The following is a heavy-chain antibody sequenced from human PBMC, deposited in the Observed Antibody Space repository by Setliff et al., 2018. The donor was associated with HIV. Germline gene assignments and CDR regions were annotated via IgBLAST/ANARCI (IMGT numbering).Heavy chain of an antibody. D-gene: IGHD3-3*02. V-gene: IGHV3-23*01. CDR3: ASAFTTNYFYFNY. J-gene: IGHJ4*02. CDR2: ITGSGGT. Sequence: GGSLRLSCAASGFTFSSFAMSWVRQAPGKGLEWVSAITGSGGTYYADSVKGRFTISRDTSKNTVYLQMNSLTSEDTAIYSCASAFTTNYFYFNYWGQGTLVTVSS. CDR1: GFTFSSFA.